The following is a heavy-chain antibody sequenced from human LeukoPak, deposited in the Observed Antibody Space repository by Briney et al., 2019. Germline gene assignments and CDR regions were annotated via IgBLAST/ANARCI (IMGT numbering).Heavy chain of an antibody. CDR2: ISYDVSNK. V-gene: IGHV3-30-3*01. D-gene: IGHD1-26*01. CDR1: GFTFSSYA. J-gene: IGHJ4*02. CDR3: ARGLLGATTSYFDY. Sequence: GGSLRLSCAASGFTFSSYAVHWVRQAPGKGLEWVAVISYDVSNKYYADSVRGRFTISRDNSKNTLYLQMNSLRAEDTAVYYCARGLLGATTSYFDYWGQGTLVTVSS.